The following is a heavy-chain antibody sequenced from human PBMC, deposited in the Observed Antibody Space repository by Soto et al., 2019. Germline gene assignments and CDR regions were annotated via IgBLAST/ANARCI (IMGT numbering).Heavy chain of an antibody. CDR2: IWYDGSNK. J-gene: IGHJ6*02. Sequence: PGGSLRLSCAASGFTFSSYGMHWVRQAPGKGLEWVAVIWYDGSNKYYADSVKGRFTISRDNSKNTLYLQMNSLRAEDTAVYYCARCGAAATTSPPHYYYGMDVWGQGTTVTVSS. V-gene: IGHV3-33*01. D-gene: IGHD6-13*01. CDR3: ARCGAAATTSPPHYYYGMDV. CDR1: GFTFSSYG.